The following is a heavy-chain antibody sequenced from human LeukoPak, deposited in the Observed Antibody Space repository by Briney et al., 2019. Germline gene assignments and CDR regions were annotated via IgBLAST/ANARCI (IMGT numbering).Heavy chain of an antibody. CDR3: ARDPYDFWSGYPHKHYYYYYYMDV. CDR1: GFTFSSYW. J-gene: IGHJ6*03. V-gene: IGHV3-7*01. Sequence: GGSLRLSCAASGFTFSSYWMSWVRQAPGKGLEWVANIKQDGSEKYYVDSVKGRFTISRDNSKNTLYLQMNSLRAEDTAVYYCARDPYDFWSGYPHKHYYYYYYMDVWGKGTTVIVSS. D-gene: IGHD3-3*01. CDR2: IKQDGSEK.